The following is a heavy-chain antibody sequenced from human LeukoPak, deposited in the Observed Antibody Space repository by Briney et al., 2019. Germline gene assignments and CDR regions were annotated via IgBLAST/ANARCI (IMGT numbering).Heavy chain of an antibody. V-gene: IGHV1-2*02. J-gene: IGHJ4*02. CDR1: VYTFTVYY. CDR3: ARGVVLRYFDWLMDY. D-gene: IGHD3-9*01. Sequence: ASLRVSSKPSVYTFTVYYMHWVRHAPGQGLEWMGWINPNSGGTNYAQKFQGRVTMTRDTSISTAYMELSRLRSDDTAVYYCARGVVLRYFDWLMDYWGQGTLVTVSS. CDR2: INPNSGGT.